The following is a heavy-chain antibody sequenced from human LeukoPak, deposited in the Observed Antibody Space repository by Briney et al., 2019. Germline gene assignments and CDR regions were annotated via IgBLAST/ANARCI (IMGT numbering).Heavy chain of an antibody. V-gene: IGHV3-21*01. J-gene: IGHJ4*02. CDR2: ISSSSSYI. CDR3: ARDTYYYDSSGYPVDY. CDR1: GFTFSSYS. Sequence: GGSLRLSCAASGFTFSSYSMNWVRRAPGKGLEWVSSISSSSSYIYYADSVKGRFTISRDNAKNSLYLQMNSLRAEDTAVYYCARDTYYYDSSGYPVDYWGQGTLVTVFS. D-gene: IGHD3-22*01.